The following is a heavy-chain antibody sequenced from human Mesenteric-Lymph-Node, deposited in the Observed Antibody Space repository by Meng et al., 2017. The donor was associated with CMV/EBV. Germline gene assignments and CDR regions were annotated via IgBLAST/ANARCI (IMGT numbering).Heavy chain of an antibody. J-gene: IGHJ6*02. CDR1: GFIVSSNY. V-gene: IGHV3-53*01. CDR3: ARDDYYGSGRGMDV. CDR2: IYSGGST. Sequence: GGSLRLSCAASGFIVSSNYMSWVRQAPGKGLEWVSVIYSGGSTYYGDSVKGRFTISRDNSKNTLYLQMNSLRAEDTAVYYCARDDYYGSGRGMDVWGQGTTVTVSS. D-gene: IGHD3-10*01.